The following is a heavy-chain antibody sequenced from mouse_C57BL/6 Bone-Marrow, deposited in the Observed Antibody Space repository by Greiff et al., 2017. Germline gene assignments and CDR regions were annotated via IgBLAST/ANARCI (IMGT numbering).Heavy chain of an antibody. CDR2: IYPSDSET. J-gene: IGHJ4*01. D-gene: IGHD1-1*02. V-gene: IGHV1-61*01. Sequence: QVQLQQPGAELVRPGSSVKLSCKASGYTFTSYWMDWVKQRPGQGLEWIGYIYPSDSETHYNQKFKDKATLTVDKSSSTAYMQLSSLTSEDSAVYYCARGGGRYAMDYWGQGTSVTVSS. CDR3: ARGGGRYAMDY. CDR1: GYTFTSYW.